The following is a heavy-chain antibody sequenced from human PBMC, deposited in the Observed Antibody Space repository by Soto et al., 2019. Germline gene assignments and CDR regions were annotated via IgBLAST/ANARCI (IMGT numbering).Heavy chain of an antibody. CDR2: INHSGST. CDR3: GSTPPRGVVRMYMDV. J-gene: IGHJ6*03. V-gene: IGHV4-34*01. D-gene: IGHD3-10*01. CDR1: GGSFSGYY. Sequence: SETLSLTCAFYGGSFSGYYWSWSRQPPGKGLEWIGEINHSGSTTYNPSLKSRVTMSVDTSKNQSTLKLSSVSAADTAVYYCGSTPPRGVVRMYMDVGGDGTPVTVSS.